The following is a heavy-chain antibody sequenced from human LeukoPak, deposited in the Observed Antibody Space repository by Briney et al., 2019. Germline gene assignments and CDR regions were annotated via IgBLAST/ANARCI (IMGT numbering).Heavy chain of an antibody. CDR1: GGPISNYY. D-gene: IGHD5-18*01. Sequence: SETLSLTCTVSGGPISNYYWSWIRQPPGKGLEWIGFIYKSETTSYSPSLQSRVTISVDTSKSQFSLKLSSVTAADTAVYYCARGVGYSYGLDYWGQGTLVIVSS. CDR2: IYKSETT. J-gene: IGHJ4*02. CDR3: ARGVGYSYGLDY. V-gene: IGHV4-59*01.